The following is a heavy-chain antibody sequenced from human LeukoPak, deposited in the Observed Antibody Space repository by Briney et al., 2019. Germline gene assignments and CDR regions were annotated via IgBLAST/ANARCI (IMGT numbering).Heavy chain of an antibody. CDR2: ISVSGGST. CDR1: GFTFSNYA. Sequence: GGSLRHSCAASGFTFSNYAMSWVRQAPGEGLEWVSDISVSGGSTYYADSVKGRFTISRDNSKNTLYLQVNSLRAEDTAVYYCAKGASGSYHSPYDYWGQGTLVTVSS. J-gene: IGHJ4*02. CDR3: AKGASGSYHSPYDY. V-gene: IGHV3-23*01. D-gene: IGHD1-26*01.